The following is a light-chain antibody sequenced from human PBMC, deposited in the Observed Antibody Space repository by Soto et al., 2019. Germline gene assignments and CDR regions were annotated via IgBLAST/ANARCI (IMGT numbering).Light chain of an antibody. CDR3: QQRSNWPRT. J-gene: IGKJ1*01. V-gene: IGKV3D-20*02. CDR1: QSVSSSY. Sequence: EIVLTQSPGTLSLSPGERATLSCRASQSVSSSYLAWYQQKPGQAPRLLIYDASNRATGIPARFSGSGSGTDFTLTISSLEPEDVAVYYCQQRSNWPRTFGQGTMVDI. CDR2: DAS.